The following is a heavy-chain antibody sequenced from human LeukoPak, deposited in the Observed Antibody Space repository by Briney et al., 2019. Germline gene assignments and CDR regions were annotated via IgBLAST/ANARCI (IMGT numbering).Heavy chain of an antibody. CDR2: IYYSGST. V-gene: IGHV4-59*01. CDR1: GGSISSYY. CDR3: ARDSLWFGSGMDV. D-gene: IGHD3-10*01. Sequence: SETLSLTCTVSGGSISSYYWSWIRQPPGKGLEWIGYIYYSGSTNYNPSLKSRVTISVDTSKNQFSLKLSSVTAADTAVYYCARDSLWFGSGMDVWAKGPRSPSPQ. J-gene: IGHJ6*04.